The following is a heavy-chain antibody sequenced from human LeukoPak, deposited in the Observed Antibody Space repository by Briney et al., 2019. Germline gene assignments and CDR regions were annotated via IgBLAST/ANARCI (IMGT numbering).Heavy chain of an antibody. CDR1: GFTFSSYS. V-gene: IGHV3-21*01. Sequence: KPGGSLRLSCAASGFTFSSYSMNWVRQAPGKGLEWVSSISSSSSYIYYADSVKGRFTISRDNAKNSLYLQMNSLRAEDTAVYYCARDRYLIGIAAAGPLDYWGQGTLVTVSS. CDR2: ISSSSSYI. CDR3: ARDRYLIGIAAAGPLDY. J-gene: IGHJ4*02. D-gene: IGHD6-13*01.